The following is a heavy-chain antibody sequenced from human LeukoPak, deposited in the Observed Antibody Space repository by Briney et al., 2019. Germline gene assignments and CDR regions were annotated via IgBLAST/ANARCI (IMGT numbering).Heavy chain of an antibody. V-gene: IGHV3-20*04. D-gene: IGHD3-9*01. J-gene: IGHJ4*02. CDR1: GFTFDDYG. CDR3: ARGVRYFDWLLAFDY. CDR2: INWNGGGT. Sequence: GGSLRLSCAASGFTFDDYGMSWVRQAPGKGLEWVSGINWNGGGTGYADSVKGRFTISRDNAKNSLYLQMNSLRAEDTALYYCARGVRYFDWLLAFDYWGQGTLVTVSS.